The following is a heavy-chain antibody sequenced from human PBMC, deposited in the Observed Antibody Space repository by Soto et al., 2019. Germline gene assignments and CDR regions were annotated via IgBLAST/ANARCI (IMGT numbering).Heavy chain of an antibody. J-gene: IGHJ4*02. CDR2: IIPIFGTA. CDR3: ARDPPSIEAAGDY. V-gene: IGHV1-69*13. Sequence: GASVKVSWKASGGTFSSYAISWVRQAPGQGLEWMGGIIPIFGTANYAQKLQGRVTITGDESTSTAYMELSSLRSEDTGVYYCARDPPSIEAAGDYWGQRTLLTVYS. CDR1: GGTFSSYA. D-gene: IGHD6-13*01.